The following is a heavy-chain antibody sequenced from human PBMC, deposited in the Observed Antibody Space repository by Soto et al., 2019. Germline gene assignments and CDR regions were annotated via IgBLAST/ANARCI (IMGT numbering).Heavy chain of an antibody. CDR2: ISWNSGSI. V-gene: IGHV3-9*01. D-gene: IGHD6-6*01. Sequence: EVQLVESGGGLVQPGRSLRLSCAASGFTFDDYAMHWVRQAPGKGLEWVSGISWNSGSIGYADSVKGRFTISRDNAKNSLYLQMNSLRAEDTALYYCARRAIGSSRAFDIWGQGTMVTVSS. CDR1: GFTFDDYA. J-gene: IGHJ3*02. CDR3: ARRAIGSSRAFDI.